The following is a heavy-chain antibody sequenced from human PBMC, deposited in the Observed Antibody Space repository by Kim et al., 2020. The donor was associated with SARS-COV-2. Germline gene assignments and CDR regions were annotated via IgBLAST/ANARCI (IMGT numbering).Heavy chain of an antibody. J-gene: IGHJ6*02. CDR1: GYTFTSYY. CDR2: INPSGGST. CDR3: ARDLSAAGGLGLTYYYGMDV. D-gene: IGHD1-7*01. Sequence: ASVKVSCKASGYTFTSYYMHWVRQAPGQGLEWMGIINPSGGSTSYAQKFQGRVTMTRDTSTSTVYMELSSLSSEDTAVYYCARDLSAAGGLGLTYYYGMDVWGQGTTVTVSS. V-gene: IGHV1-46*01.